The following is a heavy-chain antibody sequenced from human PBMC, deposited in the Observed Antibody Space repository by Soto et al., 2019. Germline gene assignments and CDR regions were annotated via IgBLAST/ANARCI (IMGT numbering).Heavy chain of an antibody. D-gene: IGHD6-13*01. CDR2: IRGSVGST. CDR1: GFTFSSYA. J-gene: IGHJ6*02. Sequence: PGGSLRLSCAASGFTFSSYAMTWVRQAPGKGLEWVSGIRGSVGSTYYADSVKGRFTISRDNSKNTLFLQLNSLRAEDTAVYYCARGDPQQLPSYYYYYYGMDVWGQGTTVTVSS. CDR3: ARGDPQQLPSYYYYYYGMDV. V-gene: IGHV3-23*01.